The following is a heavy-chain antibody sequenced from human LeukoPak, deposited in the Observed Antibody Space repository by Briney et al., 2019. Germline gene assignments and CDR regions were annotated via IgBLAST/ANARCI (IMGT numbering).Heavy chain of an antibody. D-gene: IGHD4-17*01. CDR3: ARFDDYGLY. Sequence: GGPLRLSCAASGFTFSSYAMHWVRQAPGKGLEWVAVILHDGSNKQYADSVKGRFTISRDNSKNTLYLQMGSLRAEDMAVYYCARFDDYGLYWGQGTLVTVSS. CDR1: GFTFSSYA. J-gene: IGHJ4*02. CDR2: ILHDGSNK. V-gene: IGHV3-30*03.